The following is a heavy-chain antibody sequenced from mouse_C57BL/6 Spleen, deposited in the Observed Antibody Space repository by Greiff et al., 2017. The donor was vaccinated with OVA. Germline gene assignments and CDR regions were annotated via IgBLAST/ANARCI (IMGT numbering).Heavy chain of an antibody. Sequence: EVKLVESEGGLVQPGSSMKLSCTASGFTFSDYYMAWVRQVPEKGLEWVANINYDGSSTYYLDSLKSRFIISRDNAKNILYLHMSSLKSEDTATYYCARGVYDGYFYYYAMDYWGQGTSVTVSS. CDR1: GFTFSDYY. CDR3: ARGVYDGYFYYYAMDY. V-gene: IGHV5-16*01. CDR2: INYDGSST. D-gene: IGHD2-3*01. J-gene: IGHJ4*01.